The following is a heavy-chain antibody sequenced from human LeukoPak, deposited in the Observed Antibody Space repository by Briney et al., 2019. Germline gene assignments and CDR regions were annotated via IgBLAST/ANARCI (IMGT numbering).Heavy chain of an antibody. CDR1: GGSMNINY. CDR3: ARGQMIFDP. V-gene: IGHV4-59*07. Sequence: NPSDTLSLTCTTSGGSMNINYLTWIRQPPEKRREWIGYISYSGTNNYNPSLKSRVTISGEKSKSRFALKLTSVTAAGTAVYYCARGQMIFDPWGQGTLVIVSS. J-gene: IGHJ5*02. CDR2: ISYSGTN. D-gene: IGHD3-22*01.